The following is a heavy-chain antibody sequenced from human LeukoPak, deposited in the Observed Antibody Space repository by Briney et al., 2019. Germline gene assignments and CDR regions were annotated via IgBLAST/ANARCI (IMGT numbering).Heavy chain of an antibody. CDR1: RFTFSTSW. J-gene: IGHJ5*02. CDR2: INQDGGEK. Sequence: GGSLRLSCAASRFTFSTSWMSWVRQAPGKGLEWVANINQDGGEKYYVDSVKGRFTISRDNAKNSLYLQMNSLRAEDTAVYYCARDPLGPWGQGTLVTVSS. V-gene: IGHV3-7*04. CDR3: ARDPLGP.